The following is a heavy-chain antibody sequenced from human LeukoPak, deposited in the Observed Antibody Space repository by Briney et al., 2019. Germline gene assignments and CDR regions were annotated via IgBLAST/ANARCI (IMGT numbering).Heavy chain of an antibody. CDR3: AKVGPYYYGSGVGGYMDV. V-gene: IGHV3-30*02. Sequence: GGSLRLSCAASGFTFSSYGMHWVRQAPGKGLEWVAFIRYDGSNKYYADSVKGRFTISRDNSKNTLYLQMNSLRAEDTAVYYCAKVGPYYYGSGVGGYMDVWGKGTTVTISS. CDR1: GFTFSSYG. CDR2: IRYDGSNK. J-gene: IGHJ6*03. D-gene: IGHD3-10*01.